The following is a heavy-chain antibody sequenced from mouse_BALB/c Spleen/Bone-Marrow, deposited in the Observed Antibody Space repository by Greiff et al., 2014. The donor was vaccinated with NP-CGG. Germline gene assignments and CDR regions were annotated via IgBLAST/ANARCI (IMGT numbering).Heavy chain of an antibody. J-gene: IGHJ1*01. CDR3: ARRRTFITSVVDYFDV. CDR2: IYPGDGNT. V-gene: IGHV1-82*01. D-gene: IGHD1-1*02. CDR1: GYVFSSSW. Sequence: QVQLKESGSELVKPGASVKISCRASGYVFSSSWMNWVKQRPGQGLEWIGRIYPGDGNTNYNGKFKGKATLTADTSSSTAYMQISSLTSVDSAVYFCARRRTFITSVVDYFDVWGAGTTVTVSS.